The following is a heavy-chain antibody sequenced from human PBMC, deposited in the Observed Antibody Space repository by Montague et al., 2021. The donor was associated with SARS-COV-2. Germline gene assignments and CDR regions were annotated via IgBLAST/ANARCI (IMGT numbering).Heavy chain of an antibody. Sequence: SETLSLTCTVSNASITTSNWWTWVRQAPGKGLEWVGEIHHSGTLNYNPSLKSRATISVDTSKNHFPLNLNSVTAADTALYFCARRIRITVFRGVPRTTHSLESWGQGIMVTVSS. CDR2: IHHSGTL. CDR1: NASITTSNW. CDR3: ARRIRITVFRGVPRTTHSLES. V-gene: IGHV4/OR15-8*01. J-gene: IGHJ4*02. D-gene: IGHD3-10*01.